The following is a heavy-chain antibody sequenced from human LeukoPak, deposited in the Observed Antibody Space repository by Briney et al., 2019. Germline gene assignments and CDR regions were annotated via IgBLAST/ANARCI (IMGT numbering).Heavy chain of an antibody. Sequence: SETLSLTCTVSGGSISSYYWSWIRQPPGKGLEWIGYIYYSGSTNYNPSLKSRVTISVDTSKNQFSLKLSSVTAADTAVYYCARQLTYYDFWSGYLDYWGQGTLVTVSS. J-gene: IGHJ4*02. CDR1: GGSISSYY. D-gene: IGHD3-3*01. V-gene: IGHV4-59*08. CDR2: IYYSGST. CDR3: ARQLTYYDFWSGYLDY.